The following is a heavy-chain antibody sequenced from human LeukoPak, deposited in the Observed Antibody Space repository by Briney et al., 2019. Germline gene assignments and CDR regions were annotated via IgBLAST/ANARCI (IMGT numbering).Heavy chain of an antibody. CDR1: GFTFSSYS. J-gene: IGHJ4*02. CDR2: ISSSSRSI. CDR3: AKYYSGWSFDY. V-gene: IGHV3-48*04. Sequence: PGGSLRLSCVASGFTFSSYSMKWVRQAPGKGLERVSYISSSSRSIYYADSVKGRFTISRDNAKNSLYLQMNSLRAEDTAVYYCAKYYSGWSFDYWGQGTLVTVSS. D-gene: IGHD6-19*01.